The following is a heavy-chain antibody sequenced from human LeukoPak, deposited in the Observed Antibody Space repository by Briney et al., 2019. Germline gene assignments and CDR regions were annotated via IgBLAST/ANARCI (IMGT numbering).Heavy chain of an antibody. V-gene: IGHV3-43D*04. Sequence: GGFLRPSCAASGFTFDDYGMHWVRQAPGKGLEWVSLITWDGGRTYYADSVKGRFTISRDNSKNSLYLHMNSLRPEDTALYYCVKGGSYYGYFDYWGQGTLVTVSS. CDR1: GFTFDDYG. D-gene: IGHD1-26*01. CDR2: ITWDGGRT. CDR3: VKGGSYYGYFDY. J-gene: IGHJ4*02.